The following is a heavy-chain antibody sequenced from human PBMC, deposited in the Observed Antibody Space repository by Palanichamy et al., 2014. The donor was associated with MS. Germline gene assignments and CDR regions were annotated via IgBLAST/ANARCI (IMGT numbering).Heavy chain of an antibody. V-gene: IGHV1-8*01. CDR2: MDPNSASS. CDR1: GYTFSTHH. J-gene: IGHJ4*02. Sequence: QVQLVQSGAEVKKPGASVKVSCKASGYTFSTHHINWVRQATGQGLEWMGWMDPNSASSDYAQRFQGRVTMTRDTSINTAYMELSSLTSEDTAVYFCARGITQGFDYWGRGTLVTVSS. CDR3: ARGITQGFDY.